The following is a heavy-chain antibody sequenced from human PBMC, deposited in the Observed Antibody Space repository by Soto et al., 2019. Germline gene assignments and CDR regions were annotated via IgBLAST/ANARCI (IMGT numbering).Heavy chain of an antibody. J-gene: IGHJ4*02. CDR3: ATLNSFGSDY. CDR2: IYSDGSGP. V-gene: IGHV3-74*03. Sequence: WWSLRLSCSASVFTFSNYWMHWVRQAPGKGLVWVSRIYSDGSGPMYADSVKGRFTISRNNAKSTLYLQMNSLRAEDTAVYYCATLNSFGSDYWGRGTLVTVSS. D-gene: IGHD5-18*01. CDR1: VFTFSNYW.